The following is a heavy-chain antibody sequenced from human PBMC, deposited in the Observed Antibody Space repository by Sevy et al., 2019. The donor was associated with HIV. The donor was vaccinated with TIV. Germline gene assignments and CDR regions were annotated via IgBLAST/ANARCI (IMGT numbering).Heavy chain of an antibody. CDR3: AREGCTKPHDY. V-gene: IGHV3-23*01. D-gene: IGHD2-8*01. Sequence: GGSLRLSCAASGFTFSKYSMILVRQPPGKGLEWVSTLSFGCGEINYADSVKGRFTISRDNSKSSVYLQMNNLRPEDTAVYYCAREGCTKPHDYWGQGTLVTVSS. J-gene: IGHJ4*02. CDR2: LSFGCGEI. CDR1: GFTFSKYS.